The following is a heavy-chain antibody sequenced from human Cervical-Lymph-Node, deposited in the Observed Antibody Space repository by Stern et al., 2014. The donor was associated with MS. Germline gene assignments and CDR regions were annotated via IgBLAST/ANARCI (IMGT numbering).Heavy chain of an antibody. CDR3: TRTAFLESLFDPDFDY. Sequence: QLVQSGAEVKKPGASVKVSCKASGYTFTGYYIHWVRQAPGQGLEWLGWTIPTSGATNYAQKFHGRVTMTRGTSITTAYMELSRLTSDDTAVYYCTRTAFLESLFDPDFDYWGQGTLVTVSS. V-gene: IGHV1-2*02. CDR2: TIPTSGAT. CDR1: GYTFTGYY. D-gene: IGHD3-3*02. J-gene: IGHJ4*02.